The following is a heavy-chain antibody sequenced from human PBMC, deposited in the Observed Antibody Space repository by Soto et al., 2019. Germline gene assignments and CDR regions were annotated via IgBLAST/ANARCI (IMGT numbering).Heavy chain of an antibody. D-gene: IGHD6-13*01. Sequence: EVQLLESGGGLVQPGGSLRLSCAAAGFTFSIYAMSWVRQAPGKGLEWVSAISGSGGSTYYADSVKGRFTISRDNSKNTLYLQMTSLRADDTAVDYCAKATRGGAATLIRDYWGQGTLVTVSS. V-gene: IGHV3-23*01. CDR2: ISGSGGST. CDR3: AKATRGGAATLIRDY. J-gene: IGHJ4*02. CDR1: GFTFSIYA.